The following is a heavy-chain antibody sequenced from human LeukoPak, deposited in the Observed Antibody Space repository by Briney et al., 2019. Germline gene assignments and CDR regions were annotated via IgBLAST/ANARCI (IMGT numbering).Heavy chain of an antibody. D-gene: IGHD2-2*01. CDR3: ARDLNGHHQLARFAY. V-gene: IGHV3-30*04. CDR1: GFSFSSYA. Sequence: KAGRSLRLSCAASGFSFSSYAMHWVRQAPDKGLEWVAIISYDGSNTKYTDSVKGRFTISRDNSKNTLYLQMNSLRGEDSAVYYCARDLNGHHQLARFAYWGQGTLVTVSS. J-gene: IGHJ4*02. CDR2: ISYDGSNT.